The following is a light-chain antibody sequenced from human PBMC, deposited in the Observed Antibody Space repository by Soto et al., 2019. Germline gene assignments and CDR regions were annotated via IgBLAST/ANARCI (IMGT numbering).Light chain of an antibody. CDR1: SSNIGGNS. Sequence: SFLTQPPSVSAAPGQRVTISCSGSSSNIGGNSVSWYQQIPGKAPKLLIYDDDKRPSGIPDRFSGSKSGTSATLGITGFQTGDEADYYCGSWDSGPGSDGFGTGTQGTV. CDR2: DDD. CDR3: GSWDSGPGSDG. J-gene: IGLJ1*01. V-gene: IGLV1-51*01.